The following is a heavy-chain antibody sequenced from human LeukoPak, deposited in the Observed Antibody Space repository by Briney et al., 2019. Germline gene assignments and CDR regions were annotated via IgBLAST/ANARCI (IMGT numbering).Heavy chain of an antibody. CDR2: IYHSGST. CDR1: GYSISSGYY. CDR3: ARQRDYDFWSGVYYYYYMDV. V-gene: IGHV4-38-2*01. J-gene: IGHJ6*03. Sequence: PSDTLSLTCAVSGYSISSGYYWGWIRPPPGTGLDWIGIIYHSGSTYYNPSLKSRVTISVDTSKNQCSLKLSSVTAADTAVYYCARQRDYDFWSGVYYYYYMDVWGKGTTVTVSS. D-gene: IGHD3-3*01.